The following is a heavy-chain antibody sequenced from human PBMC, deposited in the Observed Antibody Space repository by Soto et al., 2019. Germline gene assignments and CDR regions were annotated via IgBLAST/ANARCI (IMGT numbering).Heavy chain of an antibody. V-gene: IGHV3-30*18. D-gene: IGHD6-19*01. CDR3: VKDLMAGEPMYYYYYGMDV. J-gene: IGHJ6*02. CDR1: GFTFSSYG. CDR2: ISYDGSNK. Sequence: QVQLVESGGGVVQPGRSLRLSCAASGFTFSSYGMHWVRQAPGKGLEWVAVISYDGSNKYYADSVKGRFTISRDNSKNTLYLQMNSLRAEDTAVYYCVKDLMAGEPMYYYYYGMDVWGQGTTVTVSS.